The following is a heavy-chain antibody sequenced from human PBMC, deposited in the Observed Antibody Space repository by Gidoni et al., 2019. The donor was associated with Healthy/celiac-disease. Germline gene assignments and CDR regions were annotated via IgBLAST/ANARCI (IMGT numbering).Heavy chain of an antibody. J-gene: IGHJ4*02. CDR3: ARHLKAEILWFGESIGDY. Sequence: QLQLQASGAGLVKPSETLSLTCTVPGGSISSSSYYWGWIRQPPGKGLEWIGSIYYSGSPYYNPSLKSRVTISIDTSKNQFSLKLSSVTAADTAVYYCARHLKAEILWFGESIGDYWGQGTLVTVSS. V-gene: IGHV4-39*01. CDR2: IYYSGSP. CDR1: GGSISSSSYY. D-gene: IGHD3-10*01.